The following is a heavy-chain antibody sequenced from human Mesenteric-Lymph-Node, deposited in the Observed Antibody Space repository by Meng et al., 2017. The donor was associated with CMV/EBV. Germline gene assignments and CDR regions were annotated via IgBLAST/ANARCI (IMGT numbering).Heavy chain of an antibody. CDR3: AKDRDIVVVPAFDY. Sequence: GESLKISCAASGFTFRTYSFNWVRQAPGKGLECVSSISSTSAYIFYADSVKGPFTISRDNSKNTLYLQMNSLRAEDTAVYYCAKDRDIVVVPAFDYWGQGTLVTVSS. J-gene: IGHJ4*02. V-gene: IGHV3-21*04. CDR2: ISSTSAYI. D-gene: IGHD2-2*01. CDR1: GFTFRTYS.